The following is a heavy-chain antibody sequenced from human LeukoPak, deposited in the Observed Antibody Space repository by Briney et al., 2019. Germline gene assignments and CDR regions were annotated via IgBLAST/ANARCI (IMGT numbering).Heavy chain of an antibody. CDR3: ARSSGWLRYFDWPQGRQYNWFDP. CDR2: INHSGST. D-gene: IGHD3-9*01. J-gene: IGHJ5*02. Sequence: SETLSLTCAVHGGSFSGYYWSWIRQPPGKGLEWIGEINHSGSTNYNPSLKSRVTISVDTSKNQFSLKLSSVTAADTAVYYCARSSGWLRYFDWPQGRQYNWFDPWGQGTLVTVSS. V-gene: IGHV4-34*01. CDR1: GGSFSGYY.